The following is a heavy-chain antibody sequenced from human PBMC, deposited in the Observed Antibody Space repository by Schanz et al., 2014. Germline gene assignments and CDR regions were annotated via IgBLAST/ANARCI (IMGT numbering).Heavy chain of an antibody. CDR1: GFTFSNYW. CDR2: IRQEGSEK. J-gene: IGHJ4*02. V-gene: IGHV3-7*01. Sequence: EVQLVESGGGLVQPGESLSVSCAASGFTFSNYWMSWVRQAPGKGLEWVANIRQEGSEKYYVDSVKGRFTVSRDDAKNSLYLQMNSLRVEDTAVYYCARSEMDRGVIWGYWGQGTLVTVSS. D-gene: IGHD3-10*01. CDR3: ARSEMDRGVIWGY.